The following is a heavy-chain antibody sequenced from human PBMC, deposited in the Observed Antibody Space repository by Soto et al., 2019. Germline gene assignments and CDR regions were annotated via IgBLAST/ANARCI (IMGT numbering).Heavy chain of an antibody. V-gene: IGHV1-18*04. D-gene: IGHD3-10*01. Sequence: EASVKVSCKVSGYTFTSYGISWVRQAPGQGLEWMGWISAYNGNTNYAQKLQGRVTMTTDTSTSTAYMELRSLRSDDTAVYYCARECGSGSYYLGSGVGWFDPWGQGTLVTVSS. CDR1: GYTFTSYG. J-gene: IGHJ5*02. CDR3: ARECGSGSYYLGSGVGWFDP. CDR2: ISAYNGNT.